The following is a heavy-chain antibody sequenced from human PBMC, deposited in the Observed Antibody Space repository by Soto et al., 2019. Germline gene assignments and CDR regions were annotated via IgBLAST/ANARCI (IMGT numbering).Heavy chain of an antibody. Sequence: SETLSLTCAVYGGSFSGYYWSWIRQPPGKGLEWIGEINHSGSTNYNPSLKSRVTISVDTSKNQFSLKLSSVTAADTAVYYCARTQLGIWYWGQGTLVTVSS. J-gene: IGHJ4*02. CDR3: ARTQLGIWY. CDR2: INHSGST. V-gene: IGHV4-34*01. CDR1: GGSFSGYY. D-gene: IGHD7-27*01.